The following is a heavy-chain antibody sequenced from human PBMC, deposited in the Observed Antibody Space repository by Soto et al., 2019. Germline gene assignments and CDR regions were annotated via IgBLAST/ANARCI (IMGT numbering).Heavy chain of an antibody. CDR3: ARDERITIFGVVINNYGMDV. Sequence: ASVKVSCKASGGTFSSYAISWVRQAPGQGLEWVGGIIPIFGTANYAQKFQGRVTITAGESTSTAYMELSSLRSEDTAVYYCARDERITIFGVVINNYGMDVWGQGTTVTVSS. CDR2: IIPIFGTA. J-gene: IGHJ6*02. V-gene: IGHV1-69*13. CDR1: GGTFSSYA. D-gene: IGHD3-3*01.